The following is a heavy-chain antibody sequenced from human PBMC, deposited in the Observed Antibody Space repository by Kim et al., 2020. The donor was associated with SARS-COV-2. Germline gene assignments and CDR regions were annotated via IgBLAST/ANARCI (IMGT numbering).Heavy chain of an antibody. CDR2: ISSDGSTT. J-gene: IGHJ4*02. V-gene: IGHV3-74*01. CDR3: ARRPSGWTSHFDY. Sequence: GGSLRLSCAASGFTFSGYWMHWVRQVPGKGPMWVSRISSDGSTTSYADSVMGRFTISRDNSKNTLYLQMNSLRAEDTAVFYCARRPSGWTSHFDYWGQGTLVTVSS. D-gene: IGHD6-19*01. CDR1: GFTFSGYW.